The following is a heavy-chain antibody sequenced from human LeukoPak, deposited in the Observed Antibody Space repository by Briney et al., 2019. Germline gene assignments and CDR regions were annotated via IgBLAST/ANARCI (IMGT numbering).Heavy chain of an antibody. CDR3: ARGGLYDSSGYYYGGFDY. CDR1: GYTFTIYY. Sequence: GASVKVSFKASGYTFTIYYIHWVRQAPGQRLEWMGIINPSGGSTRYAQKFQGRVTMTRDTSTSTLYMELSSLRSEDTAVYYCARGGLYDSSGYYYGGFDYWGQGTLVTVSS. V-gene: IGHV1-46*01. J-gene: IGHJ4*02. D-gene: IGHD3-22*01. CDR2: INPSGGST.